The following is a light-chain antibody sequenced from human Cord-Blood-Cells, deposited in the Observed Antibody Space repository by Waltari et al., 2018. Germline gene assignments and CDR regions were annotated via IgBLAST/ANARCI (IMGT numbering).Light chain of an antibody. V-gene: IGKV3-11*01. J-gene: IGKJ2*01. CDR2: DAS. Sequence: IVLTQSPATLSLSPGERATLSCRASQSVSSYLAWYQQKPGQAPRLLIYDASNRATGIPARFSGSGSGTDFTLTISSLEPEDFATYYCQQYNSYPYTFGQATKLEIK. CDR3: QQYNSYPYT. CDR1: QSVSSY.